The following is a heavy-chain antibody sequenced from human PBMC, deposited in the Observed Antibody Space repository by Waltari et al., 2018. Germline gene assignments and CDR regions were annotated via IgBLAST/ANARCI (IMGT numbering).Heavy chain of an antibody. V-gene: IGHV4-61*02. CDR2: IYTSGSP. D-gene: IGHD6-13*01. Sequence: QVQLQESGPGLVKPSQTLSLTCTVSGGSISSGSYYWSWIRQPAGEGLEWMWRIYTSGSPNYYPSLKSRVTISVDTSKNQFSLKLSSVTAADTAVYYCARGRIAAAGNYFDYWGQGTLVTVSS. CDR3: ARGRIAAAGNYFDY. J-gene: IGHJ4*02. CDR1: GGSISSGSYY.